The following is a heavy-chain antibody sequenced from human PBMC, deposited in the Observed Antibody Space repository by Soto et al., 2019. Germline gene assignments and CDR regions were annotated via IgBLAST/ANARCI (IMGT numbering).Heavy chain of an antibody. V-gene: IGHV1-18*01. D-gene: IGHD3-16*02. CDR3: ARVWGSYRAPSGGAGFDP. CDR2: ISAYDGKT. Sequence: ASVKVSCKTSGYTFNTYGINWVRQAPGQGLELMGWISAYDGKTTYAEKFQGRVTLTTDTSTSTAFMELRSLRSDDTAVYYCARVWGSYRAPSGGAGFDPWGQGTLVTVSS. CDR1: GYTFNTYG. J-gene: IGHJ5*02.